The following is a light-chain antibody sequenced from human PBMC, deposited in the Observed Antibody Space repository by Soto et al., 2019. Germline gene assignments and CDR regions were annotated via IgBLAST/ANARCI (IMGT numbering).Light chain of an antibody. CDR1: SSNIGAGYD. Sequence: QSVLTQPPSVSGAPGQRVTISCTGSSSNIGAGYDVHWYQHLPGTAPKVLIYRNSNRPSGVPDRVSGSKSDTSASLAITGLQSEDEADYYCQSYDSSLSVLVFGGGTKLTVL. J-gene: IGLJ2*01. V-gene: IGLV1-40*01. CDR3: QSYDSSLSVLV. CDR2: RNS.